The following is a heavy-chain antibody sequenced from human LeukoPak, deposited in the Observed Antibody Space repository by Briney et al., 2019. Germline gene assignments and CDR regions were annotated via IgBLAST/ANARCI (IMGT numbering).Heavy chain of an antibody. J-gene: IGHJ6*03. Sequence: ASVKVSCTASGCTFTSYDINWVRQATGQGLEWMGWMNPNSGNTGYAQKFQGRVTMTRNTSISTAYMELSSLRSEDTAVYYCARGFYGSGSYYYYYYMDVWSKGTTVTVSS. CDR2: MNPNSGNT. CDR3: ARGFYGSGSYYYYYYMDV. V-gene: IGHV1-8*01. CDR1: GCTFTSYD. D-gene: IGHD3-10*01.